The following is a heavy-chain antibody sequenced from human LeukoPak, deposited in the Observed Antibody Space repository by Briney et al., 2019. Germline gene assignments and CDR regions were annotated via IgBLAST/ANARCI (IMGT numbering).Heavy chain of an antibody. Sequence: SETLSLTCTVSGGSISSGGYYWSWIRQHPGKGPEWIGYIYNNERAYYNPSLKSRVSMSVDTSKNQFSLKLSSVTAADTAVYYCARAEGLSSWSSYFFDYWGQGALVAVSS. CDR3: ARAEGLSSWSSYFFDY. CDR1: GGSISSGGYY. CDR2: IYNNERA. V-gene: IGHV4-31*03. J-gene: IGHJ4*02. D-gene: IGHD6-13*01.